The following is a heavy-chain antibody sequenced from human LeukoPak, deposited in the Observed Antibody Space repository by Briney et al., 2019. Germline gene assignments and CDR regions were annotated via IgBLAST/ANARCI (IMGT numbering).Heavy chain of an antibody. D-gene: IGHD2-2*01. Sequence: SETLSLSCTVSGSISGYYWSWIRQPPGKGLEWIGYIYTSGSTNYNPSLESRVTISVDTSKNQFSLDLSSVTAADTAVYYCARQKCTSASCLTKNAFDIWGQGTMVTVSS. J-gene: IGHJ3*02. CDR3: ARQKCTSASCLTKNAFDI. CDR2: IYTSGST. CDR1: GSISGYY. V-gene: IGHV4-4*09.